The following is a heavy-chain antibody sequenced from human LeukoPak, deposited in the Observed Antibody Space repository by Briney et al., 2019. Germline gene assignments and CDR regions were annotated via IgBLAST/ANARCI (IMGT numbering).Heavy chain of an antibody. CDR1: GYTFTGYY. Sequence: RASVKVSCKASGYTFTGYYMHWVRQTPGQGLEWMGWMNPNSGNTGYAQKFQGRVTMTRNTSISTAYMELSSLRSEDTAVYYCARGLRTRLLWGRSDAFDIWGQGTMVTVSS. J-gene: IGHJ3*02. V-gene: IGHV1-8*02. CDR2: MNPNSGNT. CDR3: ARGLRTRLLWGRSDAFDI. D-gene: IGHD3-3*01.